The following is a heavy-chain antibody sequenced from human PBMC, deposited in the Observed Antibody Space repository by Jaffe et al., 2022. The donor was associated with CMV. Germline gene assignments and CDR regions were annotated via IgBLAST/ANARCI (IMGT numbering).Heavy chain of an antibody. CDR1: GFTFSSYG. CDR2: IWYDGSNK. CDR3: ARGSSSPLGNWFDP. Sequence: QVQLVESGGGVVQPGRSLRLSCAASGFTFSSYGMHWVRQAPGKGLEWVAVIWYDGSNKYYADSVKGRFTISRDNSKNTLYLQMNSLRAEDTAVYYCARGSSSPLGNWFDPWGQGTLVTVSS. J-gene: IGHJ5*02. D-gene: IGHD6-13*01. V-gene: IGHV3-33*01.